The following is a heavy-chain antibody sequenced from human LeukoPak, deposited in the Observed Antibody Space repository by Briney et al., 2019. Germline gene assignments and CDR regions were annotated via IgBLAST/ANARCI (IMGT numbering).Heavy chain of an antibody. J-gene: IGHJ3*02. CDR2: IYPGDSDT. CDR3: ARPHAAAGTRSAFDI. V-gene: IGHV5-51*01. D-gene: IGHD6-13*01. CDR1: GYSFTSYW. Sequence: GESLKISCKGSGYSFTSYWIGWVRQLPGKGLEWMGIIYPGDSDTRYSPSFQGQVTISADKSISTAYLQWSSLKASDTAMYYCARPHAAAGTRSAFDIWGQGTMVTVSS.